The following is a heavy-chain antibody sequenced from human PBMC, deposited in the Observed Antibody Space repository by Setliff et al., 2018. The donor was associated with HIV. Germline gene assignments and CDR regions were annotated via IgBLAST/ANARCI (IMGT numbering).Heavy chain of an antibody. V-gene: IGHV3-74*01. CDR1: GFTFSSYW. CDR2: INSDGSST. J-gene: IGHJ4*02. Sequence: GGSLRLSCAASGFTFSSYWMHWVRQAPGKGLVWVSRINSDGSSTSYADSVKGRFTISRDNAKNTLYLQMNSLRAEDTAVNYCARGPYSSSWYDYWGQGTLVTVS. D-gene: IGHD6-13*01. CDR3: ARGPYSSSWYDY.